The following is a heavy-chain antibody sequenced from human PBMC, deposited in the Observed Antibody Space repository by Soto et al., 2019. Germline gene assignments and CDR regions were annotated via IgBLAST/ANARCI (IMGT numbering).Heavy chain of an antibody. CDR3: AKDKAIRTTTVVIPSLDY. Sequence: GGSLRLSCAASGFTFRSYGMHWVRQAPGKGLEWVAVISYDGSNEYYADSVKGRFTISRDNSKNTLYLQMNSLRAEDTAVYYCAKDKAIRTTTVVIPSLDYWGQGTLLTVSS. J-gene: IGHJ4*02. D-gene: IGHD4-17*01. CDR1: GFTFRSYG. V-gene: IGHV3-30*18. CDR2: ISYDGSNE.